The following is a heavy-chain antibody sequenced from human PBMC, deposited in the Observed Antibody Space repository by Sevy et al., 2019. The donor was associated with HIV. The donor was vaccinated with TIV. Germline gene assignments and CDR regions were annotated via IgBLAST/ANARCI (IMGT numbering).Heavy chain of an antibody. J-gene: IGHJ4*02. CDR1: GLTFSNYV. Sequence: GGSLRLSCAASGLTFSNYVMSWVRQAPGKGLEWLSVISGGSGTTYAAESVKGRFTISRDNSKNTLYLHMSSLRAEDTAHYYCVRAIAADGSFWGQGTLVTVSS. CDR2: ISGGSGTT. V-gene: IGHV3-23*01. CDR3: VRAIAADGSF. D-gene: IGHD6-13*01.